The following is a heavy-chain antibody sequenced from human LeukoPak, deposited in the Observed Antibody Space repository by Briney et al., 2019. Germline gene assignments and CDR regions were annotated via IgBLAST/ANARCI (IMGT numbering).Heavy chain of an antibody. V-gene: IGHV3-74*01. CDR2: VKSDGSDT. CDR3: TTGIGNYYYY. Sequence: GGSLRLSCAASGSTFSRYWMHWVRQAPGEGLVWVSRVKSDGSDTIYADSAKGRFTISRDNAKNTLYLQMDSLRAEDTAVYYCTTGIGNYYYYWGQGTLVTVAS. J-gene: IGHJ4*02. CDR1: GSTFSRYW. D-gene: IGHD3-10*01.